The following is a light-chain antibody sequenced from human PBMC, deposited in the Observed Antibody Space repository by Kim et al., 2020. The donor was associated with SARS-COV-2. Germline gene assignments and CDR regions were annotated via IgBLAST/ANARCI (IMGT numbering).Light chain of an antibody. J-gene: IGKJ2*01. V-gene: IGKV1-6*02. CDR2: AAS. CDR3: LQDYNYPYT. CDR1: QGIRDD. Sequence: AIQITQSPSSLSASVGDTVTITCRASQGIRDDLGWYQQKPGKAPKLLIFAASNLQGGVPSRFSGRGSGTDFTLTISSLQPEDFATYYCLQDYNYPYTFGQGTKVDIK.